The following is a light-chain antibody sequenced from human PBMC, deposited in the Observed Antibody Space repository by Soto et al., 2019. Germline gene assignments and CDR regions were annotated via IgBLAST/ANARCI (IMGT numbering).Light chain of an antibody. V-gene: IGLV2-23*01. CDR3: CSYAGSYTLI. J-gene: IGLJ2*01. CDR2: EDT. Sequence: QSALTQPASVSGSPGQSITISCIGTRGDVGTYNLVSWYQQHPDKAPKLIIYEDTKRPSGFSSRFSGSKSGNTASLTISGLQAEDAADYYCCSYAGSYTLIFGGGTKVTVL. CDR1: RGDVGTYNL.